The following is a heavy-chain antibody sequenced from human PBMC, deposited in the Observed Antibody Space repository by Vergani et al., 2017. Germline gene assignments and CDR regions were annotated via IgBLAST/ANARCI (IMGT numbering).Heavy chain of an antibody. CDR3: AKMLRGIYYFDY. V-gene: IGHV3-23*01. Sequence: EVQLLESGGGLVQPGGSLRLSCAASGFTFSSYAMSWVRQAPGKGLEWVSAIIVSGGSTYYADSVKGRFTISRDNSKNTLYLQMNSLRAEDTAVYYCAKMLRGIYYFDYWGQGTLVTVSS. CDR1: GFTFSSYA. CDR2: IIVSGGST. D-gene: IGHD2-21*01. J-gene: IGHJ4*02.